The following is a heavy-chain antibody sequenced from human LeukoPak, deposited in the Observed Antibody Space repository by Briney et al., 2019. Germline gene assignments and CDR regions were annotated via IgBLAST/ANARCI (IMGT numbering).Heavy chain of an antibody. D-gene: IGHD3-10*01. Sequence: SETLSLTCTVSGGSISNYYWSWIRQPPGKGLEWIGYIYYSGSTNYNPSLKSRVNFSLDTSKNQFSLKLSSVTAADTAVYYCARGSGSYYNDYYHGMDVWGQGTTVTVSS. V-gene: IGHV4-59*01. CDR3: ARGSGSYYNDYYHGMDV. J-gene: IGHJ6*02. CDR2: IYYSGST. CDR1: GGSISNYY.